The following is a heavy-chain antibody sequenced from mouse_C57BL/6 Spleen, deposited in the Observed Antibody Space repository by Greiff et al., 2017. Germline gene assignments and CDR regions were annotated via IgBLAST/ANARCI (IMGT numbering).Heavy chain of an antibody. CDR3: TSSRQLRLGY. J-gene: IGHJ2*01. V-gene: IGHV1-15*01. CDR1: GYTFTDYE. D-gene: IGHD3-2*02. Sequence: QVQLQQSGAELVRPGASVTLSCKASGYTFTDYEMHWVKQTPVHGLEWIGAIDPETGGTAYNQKFKGKAILTADKSSSTAYMELRSLTSEDSAVSYCTSSRQLRLGYWGQGTTLTVSS. CDR2: IDPETGGT.